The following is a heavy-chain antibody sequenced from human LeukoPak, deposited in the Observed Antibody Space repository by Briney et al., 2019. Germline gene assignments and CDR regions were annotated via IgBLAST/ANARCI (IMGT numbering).Heavy chain of an antibody. CDR3: ARDIVIRDYYFDY. CDR2: ISSSGSTI. V-gene: IGHV3-48*03. D-gene: IGHD3-9*01. CDR1: GFTFSSYE. Sequence: PGGSQRLSCAASGFTFSSYEMNWVRQAPGKGLEWVSYISSSGSTIYYADSVKGRFTISRDNAKNSLYLQMNSLRAEDTAVYYCARDIVIRDYYFDYWGQGTLVTVSS. J-gene: IGHJ4*02.